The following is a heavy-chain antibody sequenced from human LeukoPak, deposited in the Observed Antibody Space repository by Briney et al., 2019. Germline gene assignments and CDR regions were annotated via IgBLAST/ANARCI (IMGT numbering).Heavy chain of an antibody. CDR1: GYTFTSYD. CDR3: ARGLENYYYYHYMDV. V-gene: IGHV1-8*01. CDR2: MNPNSGNT. Sequence: GASVKVSCKASGYTFTSYDINWVRQATGQGLEWMGWMNPNSGNTGYAQKFQGRVTMTRNTSISTAYMELSSLRSEDTAVYYCARGLENYYYYHYMDVWGKGTTVTVSS. J-gene: IGHJ6*03.